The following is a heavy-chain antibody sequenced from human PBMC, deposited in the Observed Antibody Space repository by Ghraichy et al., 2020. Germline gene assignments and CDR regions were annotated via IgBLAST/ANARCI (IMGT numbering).Heavy chain of an antibody. CDR3: ARGRGTIFGVVTKFDY. CDR2: INHSGST. D-gene: IGHD3-3*01. J-gene: IGHJ4*02. CDR1: GGSFSGYY. V-gene: IGHV4-34*01. Sequence: SETLSPTCAVYGGSFSGYYWSWIRQPPGKGLEWIGEINHSGSTNYNPSLKSRVTISVDTSKNQFSLKLSSVTAADTAVYYCARGRGTIFGVVTKFDYWGQGTLVTVSS.